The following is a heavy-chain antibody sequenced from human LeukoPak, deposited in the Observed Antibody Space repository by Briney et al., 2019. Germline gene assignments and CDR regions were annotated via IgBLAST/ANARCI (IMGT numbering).Heavy chain of an antibody. J-gene: IGHJ6*02. Sequence: SETLSLTCAVSGGSISSGGYPWSWIRQPPGKGLEWIGYIYHSGSTYYNPSLKSRVTISVDRSKNQFSLKLSSVTAADTAVYYCARGLLSGEMDVWGQGTTVTVSS. V-gene: IGHV4-30-2*01. D-gene: IGHD4-17*01. CDR1: GGSISSGGYP. CDR3: ARGLLSGEMDV. CDR2: IYHSGST.